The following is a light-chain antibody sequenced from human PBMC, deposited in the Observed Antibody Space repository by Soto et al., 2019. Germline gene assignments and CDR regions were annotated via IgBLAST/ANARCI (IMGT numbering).Light chain of an antibody. V-gene: IGKV1-39*01. CDR3: QQSYNMPFT. CDR2: AAS. Sequence: DILMTQSPSSLSASVGDTVTITCRASQSISRYLNWYQQKPGKAPKLLIYAASSLQSGLPSRFSGAQSGTDFTLTISSLQPEDLGTYFCQQSYNMPFTFGPGTKVDIK. CDR1: QSISRY. J-gene: IGKJ3*01.